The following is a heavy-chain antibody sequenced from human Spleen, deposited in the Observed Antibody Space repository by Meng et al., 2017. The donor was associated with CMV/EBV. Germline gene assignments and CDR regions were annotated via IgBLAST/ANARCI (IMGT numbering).Heavy chain of an antibody. CDR3: ARVLGYYDSSGYYGY. D-gene: IGHD3-22*01. Sequence: ASVKVSCKASGYTFTDYYIHWVRQAPGQGLEWMGWINPNSGGTDFAQKFQGRVTMTRDTSISTAYMELSRLRSDDTAVYYCARVLGYYDSSGYYGYWGQGTLVTVSS. CDR2: INPNSGGT. CDR1: GYTFTDYY. V-gene: IGHV1-2*02. J-gene: IGHJ4*02.